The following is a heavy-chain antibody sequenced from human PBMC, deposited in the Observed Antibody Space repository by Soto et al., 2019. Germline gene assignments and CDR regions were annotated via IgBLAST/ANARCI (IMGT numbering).Heavy chain of an antibody. V-gene: IGHV1-18*01. CDR2: ITGDTHEA. CDR1: GYTFVRYV. Sequence: QVQLVQSGAEVKKPGASVTVSCKASGYTFVRYVMSWLRQAPGQGLEWMGWITGDTHEATYAQKFQGRVSLTRDRSTTTAYMELRSLRYDDTAVYYCARDRPTDHWGQGTLVTVSS. CDR3: ARDRPTDH. J-gene: IGHJ5*02.